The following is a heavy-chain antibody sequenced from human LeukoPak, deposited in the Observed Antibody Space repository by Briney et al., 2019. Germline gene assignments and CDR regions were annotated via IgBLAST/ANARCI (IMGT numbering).Heavy chain of an antibody. Sequence: GRSLRLSCAASGFTVSSYEMNWVRQAPGKGLEWVSYISSSGSTIYYADSVKGRFTISRDNAKNSLYLQMNSLRAEDTALYFCARGPPNYYDSSGYFYLWGQGTLVTVSS. CDR1: GFTVSSYE. CDR2: ISSSGSTI. CDR3: ARGPPNYYDSSGYFYL. J-gene: IGHJ4*02. D-gene: IGHD3-22*01. V-gene: IGHV3-48*03.